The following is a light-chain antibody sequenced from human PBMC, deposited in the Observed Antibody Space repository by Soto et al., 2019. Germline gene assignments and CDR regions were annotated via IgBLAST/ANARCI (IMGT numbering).Light chain of an antibody. V-gene: IGLV2-8*01. CDR3: NSYDGSNNYG. Sequence: QSALTQPPSASGSPGQSVTISCIGTASDIGRYNYVSWYQHHPGKAPKLIIYEVTKRPSGVPDRFSASKSGNTASLTVSGFLADEEAHYYCNSYDGSNNYGFGTGTKVTV. CDR1: ASDIGRYNY. CDR2: EVT. J-gene: IGLJ1*01.